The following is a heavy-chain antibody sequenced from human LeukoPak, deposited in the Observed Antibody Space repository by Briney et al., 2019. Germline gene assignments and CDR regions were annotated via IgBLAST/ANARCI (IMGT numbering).Heavy chain of an antibody. CDR3: ARGVTTDTSGYDYHGMDV. CDR1: GDSVSSNSAA. Sequence: SQTLSLTCAISGDSVSSNSAAWNWIRQSPSRGLEWLGRTYYRSKWYNEYAESVKSRVTVYADTSKNQFSLQLRSMTPEDTAVYYCARGVTTDTSGYDYHGMDVWGQGTTVTVSS. J-gene: IGHJ6*02. D-gene: IGHD4-11*01. V-gene: IGHV6-1*01. CDR2: TYYRSKWYN.